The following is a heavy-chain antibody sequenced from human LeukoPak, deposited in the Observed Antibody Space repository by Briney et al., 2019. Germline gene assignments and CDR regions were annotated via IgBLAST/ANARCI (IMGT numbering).Heavy chain of an antibody. J-gene: IGHJ5*02. CDR2: INGDGSSS. V-gene: IGHV3-74*01. D-gene: IGHD1-14*01. CDR1: GFTLSDYW. Sequence: GGSLRLSCAASGFTLSDYWMHCLRQAPGKGLVWVARINGDGSSSPYAGTVKGQFTISRNNAKNTLYLQMSSLRVEDTAVYYCARDPRNMGLDPWGQGTLVTVSS. CDR3: ARDPRNMGLDP.